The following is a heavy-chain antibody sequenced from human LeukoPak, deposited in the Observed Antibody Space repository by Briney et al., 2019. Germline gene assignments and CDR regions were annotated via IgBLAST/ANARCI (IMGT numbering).Heavy chain of an antibody. CDR2: IYYSGST. V-gene: IGHV4-59*01. CDR1: GGSISSYY. J-gene: IGHJ4*02. CDR3: ARDRNFDY. Sequence: SQTLSLTCTVSGGSISSYYWSWIRQPPGKGLEWIGYIYYSGSTNYNPSLKSRVTISVDTSKNQFSLKLSSVTAADTAVYYCARDRNFDYWGQGTLVTVSS.